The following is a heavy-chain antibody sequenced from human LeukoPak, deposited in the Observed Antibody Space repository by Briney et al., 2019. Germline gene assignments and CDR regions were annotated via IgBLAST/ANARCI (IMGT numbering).Heavy chain of an antibody. CDR3: ARTWLSSGFLFDH. CDR2: ICSSSSTA. Sequence: GGSLRLSCAVSGFTFSRYSMNWVRQAPVKGLEWVSYICSSSSTAYYADSVEGRFTISRDNAKNSLFLQMNSLRDEDTAVYYCARTWLSSGFLFDHWGQGTLVTVSS. V-gene: IGHV3-48*02. D-gene: IGHD3-22*01. J-gene: IGHJ4*02. CDR1: GFTFSRYS.